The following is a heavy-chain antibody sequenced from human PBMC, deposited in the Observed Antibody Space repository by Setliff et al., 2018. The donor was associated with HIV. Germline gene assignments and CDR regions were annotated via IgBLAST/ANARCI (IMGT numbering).Heavy chain of an antibody. CDR1: GYRFVTCG. CDR2: ISPYNGNT. V-gene: IGHV1-18*01. J-gene: IGHJ4*02. CDR3: AREDKGYYGSGLG. D-gene: IGHD3-10*01. Sequence: ASVKVSCKTSGYRFVTCGISWVRQAPGQGLEWMGWISPYNGNTNYAQNFQGRLTVTKDTSTNTVYMELRSLRCDDTAVYYCAREDKGYYGSGLGWAQGTLVTVSS.